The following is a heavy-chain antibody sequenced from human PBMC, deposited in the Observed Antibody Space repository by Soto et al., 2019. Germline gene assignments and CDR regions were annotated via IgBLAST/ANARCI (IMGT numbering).Heavy chain of an antibody. CDR2: IYYNDDR. CDR3: AHSDGGYEIICFDF. D-gene: IGHD5-12*01. J-gene: IGHJ4*02. CDR1: GFSFTTAGVA. V-gene: IGHV2-5*01. Sequence: PTLVNPTQTLTLTCTFSGFSFTTAGVAVGWIRQTPGGALEWLTLIYYNDDRRFSPSLKTRLTITGDTSKNQVVLSLTNVDPGDTATYFCAHSDGGYEIICFDFWGQGIPVTVSS.